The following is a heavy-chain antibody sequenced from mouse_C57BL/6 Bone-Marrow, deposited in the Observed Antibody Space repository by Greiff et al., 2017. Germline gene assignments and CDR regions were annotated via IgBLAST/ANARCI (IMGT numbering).Heavy chain of an antibody. V-gene: IGHV1-55*01. CDR1: GYTFTSYW. CDR2: IYPGSGST. Sequence: QVQLQQSGAELVKPGASVKMSCKASGYTFTSYWITWVKQRPGQGLEWIGDIYPGSGSTNYNEKFKSKATLTVDKAPSTAYMQLSTLTSEYSAVYSCARPSYSNYWYFGVWGKGTTATVPP. CDR3: ARPSYSNYWYFGV. J-gene: IGHJ1*03. D-gene: IGHD2-5*01.